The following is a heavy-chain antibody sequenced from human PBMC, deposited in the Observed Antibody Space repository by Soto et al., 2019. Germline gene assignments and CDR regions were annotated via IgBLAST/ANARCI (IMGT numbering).Heavy chain of an antibody. Sequence: SETLSLTCTVSGGSISSYYWSWIRQPPGKGLEWIGYIYYSGSTNYNPSLKSRVTISVDTSKNQFSLKLSSVTAADTAVYYCAREKRHYYDPPGRAFDIWGQGTMVT. J-gene: IGHJ3*02. V-gene: IGHV4-59*01. D-gene: IGHD3-22*01. CDR3: AREKRHYYDPPGRAFDI. CDR1: GGSISSYY. CDR2: IYYSGST.